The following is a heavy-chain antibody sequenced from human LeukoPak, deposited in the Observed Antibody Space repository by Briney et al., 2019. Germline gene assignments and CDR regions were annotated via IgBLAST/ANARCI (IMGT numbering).Heavy chain of an antibody. D-gene: IGHD3-22*01. CDR2: FDPENDKT. V-gene: IGHV1-24*01. CDR3: ATQMKYYYDGSGYYYFDY. Sequence: GASVKVSCKVSGYTLTELSIHWVRQAPGKGLEWMGGFDPENDKTIYAQKFKGRVTMTEDTSTDTAYMELSSLRSEDTAVYYCATQMKYYYDGSGYYYFDYWGQGTLVTVSS. CDR1: GYTLTELS. J-gene: IGHJ4*02.